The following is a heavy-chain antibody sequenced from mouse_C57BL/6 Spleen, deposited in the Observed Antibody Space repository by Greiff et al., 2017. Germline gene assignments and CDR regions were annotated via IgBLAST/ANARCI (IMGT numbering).Heavy chain of an antibody. CDR2: IWRGGST. D-gene: IGHD2-4*01. J-gene: IGHJ4*01. V-gene: IGHV2-5*01. CDR1: GFSLTSYG. CDR3: AKNQGDYLYAMDY. Sequence: VQLQQSGPGLVQPSQSLSITCTVSGFSLTSYGVHWVRQSPGKGLEWLGVIWRGGSTDYNAAFMSRLSITKDNSKSQVFFKMNSLQADDTAIYYCAKNQGDYLYAMDYWGQGTSVTVSS.